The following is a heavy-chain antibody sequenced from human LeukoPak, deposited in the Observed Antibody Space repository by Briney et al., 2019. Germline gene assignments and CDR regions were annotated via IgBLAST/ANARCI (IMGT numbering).Heavy chain of an antibody. Sequence: GASVKVSCKASGGTFSSYAISWVRQAPGQGLEWMGGIIPIFGTANYAQKFQGRVTITADKSTTTAYMELTTLRSEDTAVYYCARVDSGMANPHLFWGQGTLVIVSS. J-gene: IGHJ4*02. CDR1: GGTFSSYA. D-gene: IGHD5-24*01. CDR3: ARVDSGMANPHLF. CDR2: IIPIFGTA. V-gene: IGHV1-69*06.